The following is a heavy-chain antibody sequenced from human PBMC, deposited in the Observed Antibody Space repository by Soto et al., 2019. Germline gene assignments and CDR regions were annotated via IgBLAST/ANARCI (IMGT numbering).Heavy chain of an antibody. CDR2: ISAYNGNT. D-gene: IGHD2-15*01. CDR3: ARTIVVVVAATPGYTFDY. Sequence: ASVKVSCKASGYTFTSYGISWVRQAPGQGLEWMGWISAYNGNTSYAQKLQGRVTMTTDTSTSTAYMELRSLRSDDTAVYYCARTIVVVVAATPGYTFDYWGQGTLVTVSS. V-gene: IGHV1-18*01. J-gene: IGHJ4*02. CDR1: GYTFTSYG.